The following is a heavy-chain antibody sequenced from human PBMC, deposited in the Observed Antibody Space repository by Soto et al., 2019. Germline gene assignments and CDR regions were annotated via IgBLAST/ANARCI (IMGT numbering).Heavy chain of an antibody. Sequence: AAVKVSCKDSGYTFGNHDISWVRQATGQGLEWMGWMNPNSGNTGYAQKFQGRVSMTRNTSITTAYLELSSLRSDDTAIHYCARMATSGTLNWFDPWGQGTLVPVSS. V-gene: IGHV1-8*01. CDR2: MNPNSGNT. CDR1: GYTFGNHD. CDR3: ARMATSGTLNWFDP. J-gene: IGHJ5*02.